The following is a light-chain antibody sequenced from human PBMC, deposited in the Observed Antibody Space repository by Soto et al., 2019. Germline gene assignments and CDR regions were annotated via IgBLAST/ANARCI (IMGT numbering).Light chain of an antibody. CDR2: AAS. CDR3: QQLNTYPCT. V-gene: IGKV1-9*01. CDR1: QGISSY. Sequence: DIRLTQSPSFLSASVGYRVTITCRASQGISSYLAWYQQKPGKAPKLLISAASTLQSGVPSRFSGSGSGTEFTLAISSLQPEDFATYYCQQLNTYPCTFGQGTKVDIK. J-gene: IGKJ1*01.